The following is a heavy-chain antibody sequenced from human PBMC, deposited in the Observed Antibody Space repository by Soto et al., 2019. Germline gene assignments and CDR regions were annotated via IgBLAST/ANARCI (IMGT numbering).Heavy chain of an antibody. CDR3: ARGAGLRLGVLSYLDAFDI. V-gene: IGHV1-69*02. CDR1: GGTFSSYT. D-gene: IGHD3-16*02. CDR2: IIPILGIA. J-gene: IGHJ3*02. Sequence: QVQLVQSGAEVKKPGSSVKVSCKASGGTFSSYTISWVRQAPGQGLEWVGRIIPILGIANYAQKFQGRVTITADNSTSTAYMELSSLRSEHTAVYYCARGAGLRLGVLSYLDAFDIWGQGTMVTVSS.